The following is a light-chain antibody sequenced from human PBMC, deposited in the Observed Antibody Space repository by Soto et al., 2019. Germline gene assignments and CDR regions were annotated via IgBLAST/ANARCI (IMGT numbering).Light chain of an antibody. CDR3: QVYGSSPKT. Sequence: IVLTQSPGTLSLSPGEGATLSCRASQPVNSGYLAWYQQKPGRAPRLLMYGVSTRDTGIPDRFSGSGAGTDFTLTISRLEPGDFAVYYCQVYGSSPKTFGQGTKVEFQ. CDR1: QPVNSGY. J-gene: IGKJ1*01. CDR2: GVS. V-gene: IGKV3-20*01.